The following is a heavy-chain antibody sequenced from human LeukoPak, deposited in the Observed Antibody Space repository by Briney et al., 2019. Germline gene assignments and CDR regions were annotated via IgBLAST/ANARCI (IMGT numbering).Heavy chain of an antibody. CDR2: IYYSGST. D-gene: IGHD4-11*01. Sequence: SETLSLTCTVSGGSISSYYWSWIRQPPGKGLEWIGYIYYSGSTDYNPSLKSRVTISVDTSKNQFSLKLSSVTAADTAVYYCAREGVTKYYSDYWGQGTLVTVSS. V-gene: IGHV4-59*01. CDR1: GGSISSYY. CDR3: AREGVTKYYSDY. J-gene: IGHJ4*02.